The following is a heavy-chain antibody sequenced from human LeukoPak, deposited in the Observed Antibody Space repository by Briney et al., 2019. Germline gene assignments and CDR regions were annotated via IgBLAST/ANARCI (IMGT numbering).Heavy chain of an antibody. D-gene: IGHD3-16*01. Sequence: GGSLRLSCEASGFIFSSYGMHWVRQAPGKGLEWVAIISYDGSNKYYADSVKGRFTISRDNSKNTLYLQMSSLRAEDAAVYYCAKIRVDDYVSPIDYWGQGTLVTVSS. CDR3: AKIRVDDYVSPIDY. J-gene: IGHJ4*02. CDR2: ISYDGSNK. CDR1: GFIFSSYG. V-gene: IGHV3-30*18.